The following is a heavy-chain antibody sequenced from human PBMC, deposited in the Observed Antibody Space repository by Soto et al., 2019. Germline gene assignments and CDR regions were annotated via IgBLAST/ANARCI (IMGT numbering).Heavy chain of an antibody. V-gene: IGHV3-66*01. J-gene: IGHJ4*02. CDR1: GFTVSSNY. D-gene: IGHD3-22*01. CDR2: IYSGGST. CDR3: ARDYPSGYYDSSGPTDY. Sequence: PGGSLRLSCAASGFTVSSNYMSWVRQAPGKGLEWVSVIYSGGSTYYADSVKGRFTISRDNSKNTLYLQMNSLRAEDTAAYYCARDYPSGYYDSSGPTDYWGQGTLVTVSS.